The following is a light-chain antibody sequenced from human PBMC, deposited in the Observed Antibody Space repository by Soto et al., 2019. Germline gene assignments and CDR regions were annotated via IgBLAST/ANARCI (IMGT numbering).Light chain of an antibody. CDR3: QQGHSPPYT. CDR2: SAS. CDR1: QHIRTY. Sequence: IQMTQSPYSLSASLGDSVTITCRAMQHIRTYLNWYQQKPGRAPKLLTHSASALPSGVPSRFSGSGSGTEFTLTMSGLQPEDFASYYCQQGHSPPYTFGQGTKVEIK. V-gene: IGKV1-39*01. J-gene: IGKJ2*01.